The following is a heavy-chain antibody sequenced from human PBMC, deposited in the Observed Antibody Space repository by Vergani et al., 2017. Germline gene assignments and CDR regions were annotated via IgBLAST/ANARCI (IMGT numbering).Heavy chain of an antibody. J-gene: IGHJ5*02. CDR3: ARDGSGSYWGHNWFDP. CDR2: INHSGST. V-gene: IGHV4-34*01. Sequence: QVQLQQWGAGLLKPSETLSLTCAVYGGSFSGYYWSWIRQPPGKGLEWIGEINHSGSTNYNPSLKSRVTISVDTSKNQFSLKLSSVTAADTAVYYCARDGSGSYWGHNWFDPWGQGTLVTVSS. D-gene: IGHD1-26*01. CDR1: GGSFSGYY.